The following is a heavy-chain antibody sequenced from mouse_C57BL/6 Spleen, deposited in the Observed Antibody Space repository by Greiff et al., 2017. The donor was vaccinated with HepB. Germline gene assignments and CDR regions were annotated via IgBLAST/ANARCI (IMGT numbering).Heavy chain of an antibody. D-gene: IGHD2-5*01. Sequence: EVQLQQSGPELVKPGASVKIPCKASGYTFTDYNMDWVKQSHGKSLEWIGDINPNNGGTIYNQTFKGKATLTVDKSSSTTYMELRSLTSEDTAFYYCARYSNSSPSYYAMDYWGQGTSVTVSS. J-gene: IGHJ4*01. CDR1: GYTFTDYN. CDR3: ARYSNSSPSYYAMDY. CDR2: INPNNGGT. V-gene: IGHV1-18*01.